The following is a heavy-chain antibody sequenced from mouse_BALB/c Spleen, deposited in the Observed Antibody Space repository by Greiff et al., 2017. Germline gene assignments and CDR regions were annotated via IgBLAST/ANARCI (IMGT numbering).Heavy chain of an antibody. CDR1: GFNIKDTY. CDR3: ARTYRYDRAMDY. D-gene: IGHD2-14*01. CDR2: IDPANGNT. J-gene: IGHJ4*01. V-gene: IGHV14-3*02. Sequence: EVQLQQSGAELVKPGASVKLSCTASGFNIKDTYMHWVKQRPEQCLEWIGRIDPANGNTKYDPKFQGKATITADTSSNTAYLQLSSLTSEDTAVYYCARTYRYDRAMDYWGQGTSVTVSS.